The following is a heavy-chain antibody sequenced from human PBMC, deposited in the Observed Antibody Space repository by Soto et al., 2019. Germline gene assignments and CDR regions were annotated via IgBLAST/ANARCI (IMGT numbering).Heavy chain of an antibody. CDR1: GYTFSNYC. D-gene: IGHD2-2*01. CDR2: ISLYSDGT. Sequence: SMKVSCKTSGYTFSNYCITWVRQAPGQPLEWLGWISLYSDGTNYAQKFQGRVSMTTDTSTTTAYMELRSLRSDDTAVYYCARVVPGAEAWFGPWGQGTLVTVSS. CDR3: ARVVPGAEAWFGP. J-gene: IGHJ5*02. V-gene: IGHV1-18*01.